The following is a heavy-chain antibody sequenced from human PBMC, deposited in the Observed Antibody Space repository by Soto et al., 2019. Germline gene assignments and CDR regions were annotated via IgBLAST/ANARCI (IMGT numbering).Heavy chain of an antibody. CDR3: AAPDPGYCSSTSCSPRPYFDY. CDR2: IVVGSGNT. CDR1: GFTFTSSA. J-gene: IGHJ4*02. V-gene: IGHV1-58*01. D-gene: IGHD2-2*01. Sequence: ASVKVSCKASGFTFTSSAVQWVRQARGQRLEWIGWIVVGSGNTNYAQKFQERVTITRDMSTSTAYMELSSLRSEDTAVYYCAAPDPGYCSSTSCSPRPYFDYWGQGTLVTISS.